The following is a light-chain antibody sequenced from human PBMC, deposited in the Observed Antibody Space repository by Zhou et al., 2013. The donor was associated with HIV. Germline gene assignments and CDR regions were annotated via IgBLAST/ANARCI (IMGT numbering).Light chain of an antibody. CDR3: MQAIHWPIT. CDR1: QSLLYSNGYNY. J-gene: IGKJ5*01. Sequence: EIVMTQSPLSLPVTPGEPASISCRSSQSLLYSNGYNYLDWYLQKPGQSPQLLIYLGFNRASGVPDRFSGSGSGTDFTLKISRVEAEDVGVYYCMQAIHWPITFGQGTRLEIK. CDR2: LGF. V-gene: IGKV2-28*01.